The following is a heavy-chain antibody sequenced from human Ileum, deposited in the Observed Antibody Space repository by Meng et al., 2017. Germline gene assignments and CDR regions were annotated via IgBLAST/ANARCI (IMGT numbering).Heavy chain of an antibody. CDR3: GKDTPGIPGNSLHYYYYGMGV. CDR2: ISGSGINT. Sequence: GESLKISCAASGFTFDNYAMSWVRQAPGKGLEWVSAISGSGINTYYADSLKGRFTISRDNSRSTLYLQMTSLRDDDTAIYYCGKDTPGIPGNSLHYYYYGMGVWGQGTSVTVSS. D-gene: IGHD1-1*01. CDR1: GFTFDNYA. V-gene: IGHV3-23*01. J-gene: IGHJ6*02.